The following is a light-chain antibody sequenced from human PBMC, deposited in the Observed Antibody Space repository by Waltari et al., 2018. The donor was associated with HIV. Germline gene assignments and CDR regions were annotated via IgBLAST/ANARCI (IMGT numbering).Light chain of an antibody. Sequence: IQMTQSPSALSASVGDRITISCRASENINKYLNWYQQRPVKSPKLLIYGAFSLQPGVPSRFSASGSGTDFNLIIRNLQPEDVALYFCQQSSVTPLTFGGGTRVDIK. CDR3: QQSSVTPLT. CDR2: GAF. J-gene: IGKJ4*01. CDR1: ENINKY. V-gene: IGKV1-39*01.